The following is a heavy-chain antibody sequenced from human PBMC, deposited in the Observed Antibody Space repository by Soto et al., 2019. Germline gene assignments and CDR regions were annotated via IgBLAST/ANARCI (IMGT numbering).Heavy chain of an antibody. J-gene: IGHJ4*02. Sequence: QVQLVESGGGVVQPGRSLRLSCVGSGFSFAYYGMHWVRQAPGKGLEWVAVVSNDESEKYYADSVKGRFTISRDNSKNTLYLQMNSLRVEDTAVYYCAKDAAQTKFDYWGQGSLVTVSS. CDR3: AKDAAQTKFDY. V-gene: IGHV3-30*18. CDR2: VSNDESEK. CDR1: GFSFAYYG. D-gene: IGHD6-25*01.